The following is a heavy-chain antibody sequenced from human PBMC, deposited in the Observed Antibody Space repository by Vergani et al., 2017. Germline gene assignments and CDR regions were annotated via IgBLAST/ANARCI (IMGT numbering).Heavy chain of an antibody. V-gene: IGHV7-4-1*02. J-gene: IGHJ4*02. D-gene: IGHD3-16*01. CDR3: VRKRLGTTKGDFDY. CDR2: INTNPGNP. CDR1: GYTFTDYA. Sequence: QVQLVQSGSELKKPGASVKVSCEASGYTFTDYAMTWVRQAPGQGLEWMGWINTNPGNPTYAQGFTGRFVFSLDTSVNTAYLQISSLKAEDSAVYYCVRKRLGTTKGDFDYWGQGTLVSVSS.